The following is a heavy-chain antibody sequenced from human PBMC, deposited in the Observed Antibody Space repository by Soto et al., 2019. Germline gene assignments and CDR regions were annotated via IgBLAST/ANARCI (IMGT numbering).Heavy chain of an antibody. CDR2: ISGSGGST. J-gene: IGHJ5*02. V-gene: IGHV3-23*01. Sequence: EVQLLESGGGLVQPGGSLRLSCAASGFTFSSYAMSWVRQAPGKGLEWVSAISGSGGSTYYADSVKGRFTICRDNSKNTLYLQMNSLRAEDTAVYYCAKNTGYVEGFDPWGQGTLVTVSS. D-gene: IGHD7-27*01. CDR1: GFTFSSYA. CDR3: AKNTGYVEGFDP.